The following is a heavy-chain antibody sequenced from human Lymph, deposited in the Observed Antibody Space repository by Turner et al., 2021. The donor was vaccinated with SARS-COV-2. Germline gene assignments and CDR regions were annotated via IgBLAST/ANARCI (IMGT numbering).Heavy chain of an antibody. Sequence: EVLMVVCGGGWVYCGGSRNPSCTDCGVPFDEFPMHWVGRPPGGGLRWVLGIIWTSGSIGYAASAKGRFITTTDNDKNSMDLQMKSLRAEDKAFYYCGTDRGGEQFVRLIDYWGQGTLVTVSS. V-gene: IGHV3-9*01. J-gene: IGHJ4*02. CDR3: GTDRGGEQFVRLIDY. CDR2: IIWTSGSI. D-gene: IGHD6-6*01. CDR1: GVPFDEFP.